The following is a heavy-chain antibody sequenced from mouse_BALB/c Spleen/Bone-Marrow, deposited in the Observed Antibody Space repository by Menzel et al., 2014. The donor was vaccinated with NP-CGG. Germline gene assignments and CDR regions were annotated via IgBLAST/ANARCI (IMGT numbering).Heavy chain of an antibody. D-gene: IGHD2-1*01. CDR1: GFTFSSFG. CDR2: ISSGSSTI. Sequence: EVQLVESGGGLVQPGGSRKPSCAASGFTFSSFGMHWVRQAPEKGLEWVAYISSGSSTIYYADTVKGRFTISRDNPKNTLFLQMTSLRSEDTAMSYCARGGNYAWFAYWGQGTLVTVSA. CDR3: ARGGNYAWFAY. V-gene: IGHV5-17*02. J-gene: IGHJ3*01.